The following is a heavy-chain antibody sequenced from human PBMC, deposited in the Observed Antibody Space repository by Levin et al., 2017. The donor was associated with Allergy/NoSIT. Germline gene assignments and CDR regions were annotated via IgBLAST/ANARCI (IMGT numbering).Heavy chain of an antibody. Sequence: ASVKVSCKASGYTFTGYHMHWVRQAPGQGLEWMGWINPNSGDTNYAQKFQGRVTMTRDTSISTGYMELSSLRSDDTAVYYCARAGDYYGSGSYNPIDYWGQGTLVTVSS. D-gene: IGHD3-10*01. J-gene: IGHJ4*02. CDR1: GYTFTGYH. CDR3: ARAGDYYGSGSYNPIDY. V-gene: IGHV1-2*02. CDR2: INPNSGDT.